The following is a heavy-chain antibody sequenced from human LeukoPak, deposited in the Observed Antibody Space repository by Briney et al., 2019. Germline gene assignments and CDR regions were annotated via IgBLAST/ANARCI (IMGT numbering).Heavy chain of an antibody. V-gene: IGHV3-30-3*01. Sequence: PGGSLRLSCAASGFTFSSYAMHWVRQAPGKGLEWVAVISYDGSNKYYADSVKGRFTISRDNSKNTLYLQMNSLRAEDTAVYYCARDPARLVVMVAAPDYWGQGTLVTVSS. CDR2: ISYDGSNK. D-gene: IGHD2-15*01. CDR1: GFTFSSYA. J-gene: IGHJ4*02. CDR3: ARDPARLVVMVAAPDY.